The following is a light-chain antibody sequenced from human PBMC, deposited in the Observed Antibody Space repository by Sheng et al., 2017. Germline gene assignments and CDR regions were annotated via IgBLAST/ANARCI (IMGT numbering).Light chain of an antibody. CDR2: HKSDSDK. J-gene: IGLJ2*01. CDR1: SGINVDTSR. V-gene: IGLV5-45*01. Sequence: QAVLTQPASLSASPGASASLTCTLRSGINVDTSRIFWYQQKPGSPPQYLLMHKSDSDKQQGSGVPSRFSGSKDASANAGILFVSGLQSDDEADYYCMIWHSSAWVFGGGTRLTVL. CDR3: MIWHSSAWV.